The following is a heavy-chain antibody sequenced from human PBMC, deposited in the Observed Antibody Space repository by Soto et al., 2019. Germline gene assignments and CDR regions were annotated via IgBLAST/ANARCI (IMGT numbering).Heavy chain of an antibody. Sequence: QIYLVQSGAEVREPGASVKVSCKASGYSFTAYGISWVRQAPGQGLEWMGWISTDNGNTNYAPNLQGRVSMTTDPSTSTAYMELWSLGSDDTAVYYCARDVPDTNLFFYYYGMDVWGQGTTVTVSS. CDR1: GYSFTAYG. CDR2: ISTDNGNT. J-gene: IGHJ6*02. CDR3: ARDVPDTNLFFYYYGMDV. D-gene: IGHD2-21*01. V-gene: IGHV1-18*01.